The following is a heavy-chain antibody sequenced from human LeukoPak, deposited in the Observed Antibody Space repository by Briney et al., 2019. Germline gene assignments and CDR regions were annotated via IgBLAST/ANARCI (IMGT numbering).Heavy chain of an antibody. D-gene: IGHD2-2*01. J-gene: IGHJ6*02. CDR2: INAGNGNT. V-gene: IGHV1-3*01. CDR1: GYTFTSYA. Sequence: ASVKVSCKASGYTFTSYAMHWVRQAPGQRLEWMGWINAGNGNTKYSQKFQGRVTITRDTSASTAYMELSSLRSEDTAVYYCARDRPLGYCSSTSCYRWDLYYGMDVWGQGTTVTVSS. CDR3: ARDRPLGYCSSTSCYRWDLYYGMDV.